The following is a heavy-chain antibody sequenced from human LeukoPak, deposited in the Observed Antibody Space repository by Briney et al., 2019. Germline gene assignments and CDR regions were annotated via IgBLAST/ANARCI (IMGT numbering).Heavy chain of an antibody. CDR1: GFTFGSYA. CDR2: ISGSGGST. Sequence: GGSLRLSCAASGFTFGSYAMSWVRQAPGKGLEWVSAISGSGGSTYYADSVKGRFTISRDNSKNTLYLQMNSLRAEDTAVYYCAKDDVAVAGTPIFDYWGQGTLVTVSS. V-gene: IGHV3-23*01. CDR3: AKDDVAVAGTPIFDY. J-gene: IGHJ4*02. D-gene: IGHD6-19*01.